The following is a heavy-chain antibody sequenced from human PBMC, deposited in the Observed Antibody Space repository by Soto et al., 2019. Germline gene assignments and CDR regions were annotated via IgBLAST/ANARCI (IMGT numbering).Heavy chain of an antibody. J-gene: IGHJ3*02. CDR2: ILSDGSKQ. V-gene: IGHV3-30-3*01. Sequence: PGGSLRLSCAASRFTFSYYAMHWIRQAPGKGLEWMAVILSDGSKQYYAESVKGRFTISRDNSKSTLYLQMNSLRVEDTVVYYWVRTIAVAGPDAFDMGGKGTMVTVPS. CDR3: VRTIAVAGPDAFDM. CDR1: RFTFSYYA. D-gene: IGHD6-19*01.